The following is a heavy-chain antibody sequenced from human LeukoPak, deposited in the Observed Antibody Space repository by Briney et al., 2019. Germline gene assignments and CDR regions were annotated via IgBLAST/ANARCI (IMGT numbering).Heavy chain of an antibody. J-gene: IGHJ6*03. D-gene: IGHD5-12*01. V-gene: IGHV1-69*05. CDR3: ARGGYSGYDYHYYYYMDV. Sequence: GASVKVSCKASGGTFSSYAISWVRQAPGQGLEWMGGIIPIFGTANYAQKFQGRVTITTDESTSTAYMELSSLRSEDTAVYYCARGGYSGYDYHYYYYMDVWDKGTTVTVSS. CDR2: IIPIFGTA. CDR1: GGTFSSYA.